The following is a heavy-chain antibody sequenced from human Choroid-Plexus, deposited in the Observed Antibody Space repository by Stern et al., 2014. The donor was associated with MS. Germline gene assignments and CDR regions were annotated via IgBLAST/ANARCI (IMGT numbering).Heavy chain of an antibody. J-gene: IGHJ5*02. V-gene: IGHV3-30*18. CDR3: AKDRQYLTYFFDH. CDR2: VSYDGSNK. Sequence: QVQLMQSGGGVVQPGRPLRLSCVASGFTFGSCAMHWVRQAPGKGLEWVAGVSYDGSNKYYADSVKGRFTISRDNSQNTLYMQMSSLRTEDTAVYYCAKDRQYLTYFFDHWGQGSLVTVSS. CDR1: GFTFGSCA. D-gene: IGHD2/OR15-2a*01.